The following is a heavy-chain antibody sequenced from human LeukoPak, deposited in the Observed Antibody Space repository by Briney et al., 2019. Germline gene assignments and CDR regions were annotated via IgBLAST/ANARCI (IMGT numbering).Heavy chain of an antibody. CDR1: GFTFSSYR. CDR2: ISSSSSYI. D-gene: IGHD5-12*01. CDR3: ARVEWLRLWAFDY. V-gene: IGHV3-21*01. J-gene: IGHJ4*02. Sequence: PGGSLRLSCAASGFTFSSYRMIWVRQAPGKGLEWVSSISSSSSYIYYADSVKGRFTISRDNAKNSLYLQMNSLRAEDTAVYYCARVEWLRLWAFDYWGQGTLVTVSS.